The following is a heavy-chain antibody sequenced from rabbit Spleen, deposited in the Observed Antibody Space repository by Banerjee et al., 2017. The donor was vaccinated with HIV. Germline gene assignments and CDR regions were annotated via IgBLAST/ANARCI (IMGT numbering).Heavy chain of an antibody. V-gene: IGHV1S40*01. CDR3: ARDLVGVIGWNFYL. J-gene: IGHJ4*01. D-gene: IGHD1-1*01. CDR1: GFSLSSGYD. CDR2: IYGGSTGTT. Sequence: QSLEESGGDLVKPGASLTLTCTASGFSLSSGYDMCWVRQPPGKGLEWIACIYGGSTGTTYYATWAKGRFTISKTSSTTVTLQLTSLTAADTATYFCARDLVGVIGWNFYLWGQGTLVTVS.